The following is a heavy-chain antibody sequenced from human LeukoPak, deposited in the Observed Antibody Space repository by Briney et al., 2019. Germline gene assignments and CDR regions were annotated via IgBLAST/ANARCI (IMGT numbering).Heavy chain of an antibody. CDR2: INHSGST. D-gene: IGHD3-9*01. CDR3: ASSLDILTGYSLKKFDY. Sequence: SETLSLTCAVYGGSFSGHYWSWIRQPPGKGLEWIGEINHSGSTSFHPSLKTRVIISVDASKNQFSLKLSSVTAADTAMYCCASSLDILTGYSLKKFDYWGQGTLVTVSS. J-gene: IGHJ4*02. V-gene: IGHV4-34*01. CDR1: GGSFSGHY.